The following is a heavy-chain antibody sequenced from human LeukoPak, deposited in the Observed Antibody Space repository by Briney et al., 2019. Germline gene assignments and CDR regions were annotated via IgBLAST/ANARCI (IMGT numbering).Heavy chain of an antibody. V-gene: IGHV4-39*01. CDR2: IYYSGST. CDR1: GGSISSSSYY. D-gene: IGHD3-3*01. Sequence: SETLSLTCTVSGGSISSSSYYWGWIRQPPGQGLEWIGSIYYSGSTYYNPSLKSRVTISVDTSKNQFSLKLSSVTAADTAVYYCARGHTPGEWLRFPWFDPWGQGTLVTVSS. CDR3: ARGHTPGEWLRFPWFDP. J-gene: IGHJ5*02.